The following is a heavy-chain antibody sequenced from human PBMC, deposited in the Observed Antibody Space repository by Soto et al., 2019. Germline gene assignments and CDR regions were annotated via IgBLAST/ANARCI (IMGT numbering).Heavy chain of an antibody. V-gene: IGHV3-74*01. Sequence: EVQLVESGGGLVQPGGSLILSCAASGFTFSSYWMHWVRQAPGKGLVWVSRINSDGSSTSYADSVKGRFTISRDNAKNTGYLQMNRLRAEDTAVYYCARTSLVVPAATREDYWGQGTLVTVSS. CDR3: ARTSLVVPAATREDY. D-gene: IGHD2-15*01. J-gene: IGHJ4*02. CDR2: INSDGSST. CDR1: GFTFSSYW.